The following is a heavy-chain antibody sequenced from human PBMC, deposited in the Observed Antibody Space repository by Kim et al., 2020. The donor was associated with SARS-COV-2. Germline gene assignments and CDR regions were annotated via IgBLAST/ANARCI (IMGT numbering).Heavy chain of an antibody. V-gene: IGHV3-48*03. CDR2: ISVSGSVK. CDR3: ATDQRDILDFDY. J-gene: IGHJ4*02. D-gene: IGHD2-21*02. Sequence: GGSLRLSCAASGFRFSSYEINWVRQAPGKGLEWVSHISVSGSVKHYADSVKGRFTISRDNAKNSVYRQLNFLRAEDTAVYYCATDQRDILDFDYWGQGT. CDR1: GFRFSSYE.